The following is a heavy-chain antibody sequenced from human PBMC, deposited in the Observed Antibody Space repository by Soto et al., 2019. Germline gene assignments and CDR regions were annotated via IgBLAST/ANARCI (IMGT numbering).Heavy chain of an antibody. Sequence: GGSLRLSCAASGFTFSSYAMSWVRQAPGKGLEWVSAISGSGGSTYYADSVKGRFTISRDNSKNTLYLQMNSLRAEDTAVYYCAKDRIVATRDPPFYFDYWGQGTLVTVSS. V-gene: IGHV3-23*01. J-gene: IGHJ4*02. CDR3: AKDRIVATRDPPFYFDY. D-gene: IGHD5-12*01. CDR2: ISGSGGST. CDR1: GFTFSSYA.